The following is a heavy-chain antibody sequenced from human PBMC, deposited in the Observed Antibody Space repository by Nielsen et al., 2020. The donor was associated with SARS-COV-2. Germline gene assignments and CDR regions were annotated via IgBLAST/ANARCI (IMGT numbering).Heavy chain of an antibody. CDR3: ARDTWASGRALFDN. D-gene: IGHD3-10*01. V-gene: IGHV3-9*01. Sequence: SLKISCAASGFTFDDYAMHWVRQAPGKGLEWVSGISWNSGSIGYADSVKGRFTISRDNAQKSVYLQMSSLRADDTAVYYCARDTWASGRALFDNWGQGTLVTVSS. J-gene: IGHJ4*02. CDR1: GFTFDDYA. CDR2: ISWNSGSI.